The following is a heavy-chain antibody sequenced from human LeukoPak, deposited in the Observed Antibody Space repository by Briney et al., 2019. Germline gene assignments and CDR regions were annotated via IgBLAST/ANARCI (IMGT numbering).Heavy chain of an antibody. V-gene: IGHV1-46*01. CDR1: GYISTNYY. CDR3: ARDEQQLPSGMDV. Sequence: ASVKVSCKASGYISTNYYMHWVRQAPGQGLEWMGMINPRDGSTSYAQKFQGRVTMTRDTSTSTVYMELSGLRSEDTAVYYCARDEQQLPSGMDVWGQGTTVTVSS. CDR2: INPRDGST. D-gene: IGHD6-13*01. J-gene: IGHJ6*02.